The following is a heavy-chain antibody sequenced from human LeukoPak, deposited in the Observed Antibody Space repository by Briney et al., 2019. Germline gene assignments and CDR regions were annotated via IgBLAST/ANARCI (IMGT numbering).Heavy chain of an antibody. V-gene: IGHV1-3*01. CDR3: AREGNRQQWRTRNDAFDI. J-gene: IGHJ3*02. CDR1: GYTFTSYA. CDR2: INAGNGNT. Sequence: ASVKVSCTASGYTFTSYAMHWVRQAPGQRLEWMGWINAGNGNTKYSQKFQGRVTITRDTSASTAYMELSSLRSEDTAVYYCAREGNRQQWRTRNDAFDIWGQGTMVTVSS. D-gene: IGHD6-19*01.